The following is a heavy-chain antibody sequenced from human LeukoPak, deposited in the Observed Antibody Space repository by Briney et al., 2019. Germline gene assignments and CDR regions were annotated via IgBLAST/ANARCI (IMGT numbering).Heavy chain of an antibody. CDR2: ISSSSDI. J-gene: IGHJ3*02. Sequence: GGSLRLSCTASGFTFSSYSMNWVRQAPGKGLEWVSYISSSSDIYYADSVKGRFTISRDNAKNSLYLQMNSLRDEDTAVYFCARRGLGITIFGMRLAFDIWGQGTMVTVSS. CDR1: GFTFSSYS. D-gene: IGHD3-3*01. CDR3: ARRGLGITIFGMRLAFDI. V-gene: IGHV3-48*02.